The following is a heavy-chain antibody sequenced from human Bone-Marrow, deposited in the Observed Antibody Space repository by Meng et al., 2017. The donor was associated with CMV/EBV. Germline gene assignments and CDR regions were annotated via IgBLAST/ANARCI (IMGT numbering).Heavy chain of an antibody. V-gene: IGHV1-2*02. D-gene: IGHD6-19*01. J-gene: IGHJ5*02. CDR2: INPNSGGT. Sequence: ASVKVSCKASGYTFTGYYMHWVRQAPGQGLEWMGWINPNSGGTNYAQKFQGRVTMTRDTSISTAYMELSRLRSDDTAVYYCARVDSSGWYEVDPWGQGTLVTVSS. CDR3: ARVDSSGWYEVDP. CDR1: GYTFTGYY.